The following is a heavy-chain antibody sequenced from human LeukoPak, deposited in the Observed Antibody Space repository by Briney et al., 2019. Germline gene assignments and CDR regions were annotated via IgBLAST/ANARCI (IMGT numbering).Heavy chain of an antibody. J-gene: IGHJ4*02. D-gene: IGHD6-19*01. CDR2: INGGNGNT. CDR3: ARDKVAGAMDY. CDR1: GYTFTSYA. V-gene: IGHV1-3*01. Sequence: GASVKVSCKASGYTFTSYAMHWVRQAPGQRLEWMGWINGGNGNTKYSQKFQGRVTITRDTSASTAYMELSSLRSEDTAVYYCARDKVAGAMDYWGQGTLVTVSS.